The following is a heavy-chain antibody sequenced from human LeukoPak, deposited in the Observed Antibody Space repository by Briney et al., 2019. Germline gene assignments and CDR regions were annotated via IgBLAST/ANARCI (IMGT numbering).Heavy chain of an antibody. D-gene: IGHD3-10*01. CDR1: GGSISGDNYY. CDR3: ARRGPGGRAFDI. Sequence: SETLSLTCTVSGGSISGDNYYWSWIRQPAGKGLEWIGYSSNNGSTKYNPSLKSRVTISVDTSMNQFSLRLKSMTAADTAVYYCARRGPGGRAFDIWGQGTMVPVSS. V-gene: IGHV4-61*09. CDR2: SSNNGST. J-gene: IGHJ3*02.